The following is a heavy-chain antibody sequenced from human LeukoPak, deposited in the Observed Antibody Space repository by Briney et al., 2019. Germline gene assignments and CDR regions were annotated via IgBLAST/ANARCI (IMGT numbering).Heavy chain of an antibody. CDR2: IGTAGDT. CDR1: GFTFSSYD. J-gene: IGHJ3*02. V-gene: IGHV3-13*04. CDR3: ARGADYSSSWYRESDAFDI. Sequence: GGSLRPSCAASGFTFSSYDMHWVRQATGKGLEWVSAIGTAGDTYYPGSVKGRFTISRENAKNSFYLQMNNPRAGDTAVYYCARGADYSSSWYRESDAFDIWGQGTLVTVSS. D-gene: IGHD6-13*01.